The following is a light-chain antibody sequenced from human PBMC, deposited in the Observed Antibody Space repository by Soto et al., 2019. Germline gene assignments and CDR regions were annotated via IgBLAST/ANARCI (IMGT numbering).Light chain of an antibody. CDR2: GVS. CDR3: QQYQRWSPLT. V-gene: IGKV3-15*01. CDR1: QSVESH. Sequence: EVVRTQSPATLSLSPGERATLSCRASQSVESHLAWYQQKPCQAPRLHIYGVSTKDTGIPDRFSGSGSGTEFGLSLSSRQCEDFAFYYFQQYQRWSPLTFGGGTKVE. J-gene: IGKJ4*01.